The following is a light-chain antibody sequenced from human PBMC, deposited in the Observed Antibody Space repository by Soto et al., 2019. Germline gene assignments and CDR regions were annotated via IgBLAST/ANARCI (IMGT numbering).Light chain of an antibody. Sequence: QSALTQPPSVSGSPGQSVTISCTGTSSDVGSYNRVSWYQQPPGTAPTLLIYEVSNRPSGVPDRFSGSKSGNTASLTISGLQAEDEADYYCSSYTSSRSYVFGTGTKLTVL. J-gene: IGLJ1*01. CDR1: SSDVGSYNR. CDR2: EVS. CDR3: SSYTSSRSYV. V-gene: IGLV2-18*02.